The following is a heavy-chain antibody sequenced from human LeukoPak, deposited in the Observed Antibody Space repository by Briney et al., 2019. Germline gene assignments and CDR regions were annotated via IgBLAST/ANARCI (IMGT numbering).Heavy chain of an antibody. CDR1: GFTFSDYY. J-gene: IGHJ4*02. CDR3: ARAPRDDFWSGYWYFDY. Sequence: PGGSLRLSCAASGFTFSDYYMSWIRQAPGRGLEWVSYISSSGSTIYYADSVKGRFTISRDNAKNSLYLQMNSLRAEDTAVYYCARAPRDDFWSGYWYFDYWGQGTLVTVSS. D-gene: IGHD3-3*01. V-gene: IGHV3-11*01. CDR2: ISSSGSTI.